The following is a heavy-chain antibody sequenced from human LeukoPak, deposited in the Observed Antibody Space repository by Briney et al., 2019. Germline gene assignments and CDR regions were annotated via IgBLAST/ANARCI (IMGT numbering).Heavy chain of an antibody. V-gene: IGHV3-23*01. J-gene: IGHJ3*02. CDR2: ISGSGGST. D-gene: IGHD3-10*01. CDR3: AKPHGSGSYAFDI. CDR1: GFTFSSYA. Sequence: GGSVRLSCAASGFTFSSYAMNWVRQAPGKGLEWVSAISGSGGSTYYADSVKGRFTISRDNSKNTLYLQMNSLRAEDTAVYYCAKPHGSGSYAFDIWGQGTMVTVSS.